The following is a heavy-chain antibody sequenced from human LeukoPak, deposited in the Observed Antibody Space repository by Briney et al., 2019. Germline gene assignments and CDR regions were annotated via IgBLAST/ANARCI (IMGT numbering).Heavy chain of an antibody. CDR2: IWYDGTNK. CDR1: GFTFSNYA. CDR3: ARSWSTIAAGWFDP. D-gene: IGHD6-13*01. J-gene: IGHJ5*02. V-gene: IGHV3-33*08. Sequence: GGSLRLSCAASGFTFSNYAMSWVRQAPGKGLEWVAVIWYDGTNKYYADSVKGRFTISRDNSKNTLYLQMNSLRAEDTAVYYCARSWSTIAAGWFDPWGQGTLVTVSS.